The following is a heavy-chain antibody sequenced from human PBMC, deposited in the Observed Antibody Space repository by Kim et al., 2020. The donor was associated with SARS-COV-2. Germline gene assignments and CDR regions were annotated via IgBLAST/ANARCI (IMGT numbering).Heavy chain of an antibody. D-gene: IGHD6-19*01. CDR3: AKNPRQWLVPGNWFDP. V-gene: IGHV3-23*01. J-gene: IGHJ5*02. Sequence: DSVKGQFTLSRDNPKTTLYLQMNSLRAEDTAVYYCAKNPRQWLVPGNWFDPWGQGTLVTVSS.